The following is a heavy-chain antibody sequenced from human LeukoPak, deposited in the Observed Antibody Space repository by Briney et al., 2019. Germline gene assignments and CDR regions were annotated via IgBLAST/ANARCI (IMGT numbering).Heavy chain of an antibody. CDR3: TTTAYSSAWRFDY. CDR1: GGSITNYY. CDR2: IYASGSA. V-gene: IGHV4-4*07. Sequence: PSEILSLTCSVSGGVSGGSITNYYCTWIRQPAGKGLEWIGRIYASGSAAYNPSLYSRVSMSVDTSKNQFSLKLNSVTAADTAVYYCTTTAYSSAWRFDYWGQGALVTVSS. D-gene: IGHD6-19*01. J-gene: IGHJ4*02.